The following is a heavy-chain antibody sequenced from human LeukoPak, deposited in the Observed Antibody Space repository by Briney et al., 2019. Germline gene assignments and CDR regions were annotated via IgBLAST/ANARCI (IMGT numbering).Heavy chain of an antibody. J-gene: IGHJ4*02. CDR3: TGSGYYWFDY. CDR1: GGSISGSSYY. D-gene: IGHD3-22*01. Sequence: PSETLSLTCTVSGGSISGSSYYWGWIRQPPGKGLEWIGSIYYSGSTYYNPSLKSRVTISVDTSKNQFSLKLSSVTAADTAVYYCTGSGYYWFDYWGQGTLVTVSS. CDR2: IYYSGST. V-gene: IGHV4-39*01.